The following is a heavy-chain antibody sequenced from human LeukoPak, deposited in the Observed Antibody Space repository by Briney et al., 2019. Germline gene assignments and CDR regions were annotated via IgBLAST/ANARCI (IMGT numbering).Heavy chain of an antibody. CDR3: ARDRKWLLSSGRRPTSFDI. CDR2: INTNTGNP. Sequence: ASVKVSCKTSGYTFTSYAMNWVRQAPGQGLEWMEWINTNTGNPTYAQGFTGRFVFSLDTSVSTAYLQISSLKAEDTAVYYCARDRKWLLSSGRRPTSFDIWGQGTMVTVSS. CDR1: GYTFTSYA. V-gene: IGHV7-4-1*02. D-gene: IGHD3-22*01. J-gene: IGHJ3*02.